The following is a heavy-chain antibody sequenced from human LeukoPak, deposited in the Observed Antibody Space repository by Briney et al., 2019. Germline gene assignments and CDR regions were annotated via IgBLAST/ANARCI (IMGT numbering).Heavy chain of an antibody. CDR1: GFTVSSNY. CDR3: AREMSSGQKHNYFDY. V-gene: IGHV3-53*01. D-gene: IGHD6-19*01. Sequence: GGSLRLSCAASGFTVSSNYMSWVRQAPGKWLEWVAVMYSGGSTYYADSVKGRFTISRDNYKNTLYLQMNSLRAEDTAVYYCAREMSSGQKHNYFDYWGQGTLVTVSS. J-gene: IGHJ4*02. CDR2: MYSGGST.